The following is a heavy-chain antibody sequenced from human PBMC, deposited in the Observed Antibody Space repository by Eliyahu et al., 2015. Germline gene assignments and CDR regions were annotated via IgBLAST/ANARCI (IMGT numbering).Heavy chain of an antibody. CDR1: GFTFSSYG. J-gene: IGHJ6*03. Sequence: QVQLVESGGGVVQPGXSLRLSCXASGFTFSSYGMHWVRQAPGKGLEWVAVISYDGSNKYYADSVKGRFTISRDNSKNTLYLQMNSLRAEDTAVYYCAKDYMDVWGKGTTVTVSS. CDR2: ISYDGSNK. V-gene: IGHV3-30*18. CDR3: AKDYMDV.